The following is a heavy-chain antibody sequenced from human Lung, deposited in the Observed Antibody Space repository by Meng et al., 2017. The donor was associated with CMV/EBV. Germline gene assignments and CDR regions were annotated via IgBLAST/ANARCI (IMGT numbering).Heavy chain of an antibody. CDR2: INHSGST. CDR1: GGSFSDYY. J-gene: IGHJ4*02. Sequence: QVQLQRGGAGLLKPSETLSLTCVVSGGSFSDYYWSWIRPPPGKGLEWIGEINHSGSTNYNPSLESRATISVDTSQNNLSLKLSSVTAADSAVYYCARGPTTMAHDFDYWGQGTLVTVSS. D-gene: IGHD4-11*01. CDR3: ARGPTTMAHDFDY. V-gene: IGHV4-34*01.